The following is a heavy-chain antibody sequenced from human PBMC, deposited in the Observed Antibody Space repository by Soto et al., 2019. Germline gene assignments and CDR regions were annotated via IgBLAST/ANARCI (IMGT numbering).Heavy chain of an antibody. CDR2: INAGNGNT. D-gene: IGHD3-3*01. CDR3: ARDLKIFGGILAY. J-gene: IGHJ4*02. CDR1: GYTFTSYA. V-gene: IGHV1-3*01. Sequence: ASVKVSCKASGYTFTSYAMHCVRQAPGQRLEWMGWINAGNGNTKYSQKFQGRVTITRDTSASTAYMELSSLRSEDTAVYYCARDLKIFGGILAYWGQGTLVTVSS.